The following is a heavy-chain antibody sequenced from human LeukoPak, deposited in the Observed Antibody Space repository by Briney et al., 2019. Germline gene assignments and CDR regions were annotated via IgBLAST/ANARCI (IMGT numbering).Heavy chain of an antibody. CDR2: IYSGGGT. J-gene: IGHJ4*02. Sequence: GGSLRLSCAASGFTVSSNYMSWVRQAPGKGLEWVSVIYSGGGTSSPDSVKGRFTISRDNSKNTLYLQMNSLRADDTAVYYCARDVLRQQLGRGFDYWGQGTLVTVSS. CDR1: GFTVSSNY. CDR3: ARDVLRQQLGRGFDY. D-gene: IGHD6-13*01. V-gene: IGHV3-66*01.